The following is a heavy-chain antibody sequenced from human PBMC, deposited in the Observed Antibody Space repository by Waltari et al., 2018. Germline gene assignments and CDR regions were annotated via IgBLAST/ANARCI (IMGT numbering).Heavy chain of an antibody. D-gene: IGHD5-12*01. J-gene: IGHJ4*02. CDR2: FYKSGTT. CDR1: RSSIRHTHYY. CDR3: VRGYPDIVATISDY. Sequence: QLPLQESGPGLVKPSETLSLTCTVSRSSIRHTHYYWGWVRQPPGKGLEWIGSFYKSGTTYYNPSLKSRVTISVDTSNNQFSLKLNSVTAADTAVYYCVRGYPDIVATISDYWGQGTLVIVSS. V-gene: IGHV4-39*07.